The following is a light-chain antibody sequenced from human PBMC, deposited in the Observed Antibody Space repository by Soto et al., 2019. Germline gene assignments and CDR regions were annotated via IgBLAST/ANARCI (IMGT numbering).Light chain of an antibody. CDR1: SSDVGSYNL. V-gene: IGLV2-23*02. Sequence: QSALTQPASVSGSPGQSITISCTGTSSDVGSYNLVSWYQQHPGKAPKLMIYEVSKRPSGVSNRFSGSKSGNTASLTISGLQAEDEADYYRCSYAGSNWVFGGGTQLTVL. CDR2: EVS. CDR3: CSYAGSNWV. J-gene: IGLJ3*02.